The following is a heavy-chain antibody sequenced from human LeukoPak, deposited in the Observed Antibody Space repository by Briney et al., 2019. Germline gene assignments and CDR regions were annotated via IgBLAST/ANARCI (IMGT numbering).Heavy chain of an antibody. V-gene: IGHV4-34*01. CDR3: AILRYDFWSDPQDY. CDR1: GGSFSGYY. D-gene: IGHD3-3*01. Sequence: SETLSLTCAVYGGSFSGYYWSWIRQPPGKGLEWIGEINHSGSTNYNPSLKSRVTISVDTSKNQFSLKLGSVTAADTAVYYCAILRYDFWSDPQDYWGQGTLVTVSS. J-gene: IGHJ4*02. CDR2: INHSGST.